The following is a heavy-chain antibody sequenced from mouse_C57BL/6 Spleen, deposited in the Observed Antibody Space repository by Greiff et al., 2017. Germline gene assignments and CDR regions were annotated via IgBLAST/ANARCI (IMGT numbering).Heavy chain of an antibody. CDR3: ARDDYYSNYGWYFDV. CDR2: ISYDGSN. D-gene: IGHD2-5*01. J-gene: IGHJ1*03. V-gene: IGHV3-6*01. Sequence: ESGPGLVKPSQSLSLTCSVTGYSITSGYYWNWIRQFPGNKLEWMGYISYDGSNNYNPSLKNRISITRDTSKNQFFLKLNSVTTEDTATYYCARDDYYSNYGWYFDVWGTGTTVTVSS. CDR1: GYSITSGYY.